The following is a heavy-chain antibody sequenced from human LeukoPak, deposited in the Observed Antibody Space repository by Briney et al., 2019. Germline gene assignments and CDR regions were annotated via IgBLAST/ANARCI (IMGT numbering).Heavy chain of an antibody. D-gene: IGHD4-17*01. CDR3: ARDGYGDYYFDY. V-gene: IGHV3-21*01. Sequence: GGSLILSCAASGFTLSSYSMNWVRQAPGKGLEWVSSISSDSSYIYYADSVKGRFTISRDNAKTSLYLQMNSLSADDTAVYYCARDGYGDYYFDYWGQGTLVTVSS. CDR1: GFTLSSYS. J-gene: IGHJ4*02. CDR2: ISSDSSYI.